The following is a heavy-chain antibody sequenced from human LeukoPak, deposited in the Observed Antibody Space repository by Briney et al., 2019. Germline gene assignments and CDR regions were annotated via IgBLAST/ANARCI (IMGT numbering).Heavy chain of an antibody. V-gene: IGHV4-59*02. Sequence: SETLSLTCTVSGASVSSHYWSWIRQPPGKGLEWIAYISYSGSTSYNPSLKSRVTISVDTSKNQLSLKVRSVTAADTAVYYCARDGGSRSSPLDSDFWGQGTLVTVSS. CDR3: ARDGGSRSSPLDSDF. CDR2: ISYSGST. J-gene: IGHJ4*02. D-gene: IGHD3-10*01. CDR1: GASVSSHY.